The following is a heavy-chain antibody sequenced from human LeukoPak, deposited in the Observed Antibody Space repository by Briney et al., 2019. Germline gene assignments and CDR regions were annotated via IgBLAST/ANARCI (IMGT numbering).Heavy chain of an antibody. CDR3: AGSVGTTTIDY. CDR2: IYYSGST. CDR1: GGSIRNYS. V-gene: IGHV4-59*01. D-gene: IGHD1-26*01. Sequence: SETLSLTCTVSGGSIRNYSWSWIRQPPGKGLEWIGDIYYSGSTNYSPSLKSRVTISVDTSKNQFSLKLRSVTAADTAVYYCAGSVGTTTIDYWGQGTLVTVSS. J-gene: IGHJ4*02.